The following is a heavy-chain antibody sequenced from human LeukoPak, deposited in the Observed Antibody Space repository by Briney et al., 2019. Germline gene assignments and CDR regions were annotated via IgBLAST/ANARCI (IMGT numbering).Heavy chain of an antibody. D-gene: IGHD3-10*01. CDR2: ISYDGNNK. J-gene: IGHJ4*02. V-gene: IGHV3-30-3*01. CDR1: GFTFSSYA. CDR3: AREFTMVRGIIITVGS. Sequence: QTGGSLRLSCAASGFTFSSYAMHWVRQGPGKGLEWVAFISYDGNNKDYADSVKGRFSISRDNSEKTLYLQINNLRPEDTALYYCAREFTMVRGIIITVGSWGQGTLVTVS.